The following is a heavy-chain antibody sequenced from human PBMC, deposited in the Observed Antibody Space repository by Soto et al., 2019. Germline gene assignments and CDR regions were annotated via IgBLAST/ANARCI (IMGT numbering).Heavy chain of an antibody. J-gene: IGHJ6*02. CDR1: GYTFTSYG. D-gene: IGHD3-10*01. V-gene: IGHV1-18*04. Sequence: ASVKVSCKASGYTFTSYGISWVRQAPGQGLEWMGWISAYNGNTNYAQKLQGRVTMTTDTSTSTAYMELRSLRSDDTAVYYCARLMVRGVIRHYYGMDVWGQGTTVTVYS. CDR3: ARLMVRGVIRHYYGMDV. CDR2: ISAYNGNT.